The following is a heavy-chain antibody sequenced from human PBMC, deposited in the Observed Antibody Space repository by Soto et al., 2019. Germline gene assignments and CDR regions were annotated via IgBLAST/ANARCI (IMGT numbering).Heavy chain of an antibody. J-gene: IGHJ6*02. D-gene: IGHD2-2*01. Sequence: GGSLRLSCAASGFTFSSYAMSWVRQAPGKGLEWVSAISGSGGSTYYADSVKGRFTISRDNSKNTLYLQMNSLRAEDTAVYYCAKSSICVWPPSSYYFDMVAWGQGPTITVS. CDR3: AKSSICVWPPSSYYFDMVA. CDR1: GFTFSSYA. V-gene: IGHV3-23*01. CDR2: ISGSGGST.